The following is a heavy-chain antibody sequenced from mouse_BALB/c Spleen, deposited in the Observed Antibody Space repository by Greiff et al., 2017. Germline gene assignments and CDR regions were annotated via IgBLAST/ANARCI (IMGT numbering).Heavy chain of an antibody. CDR3: ARWELWPHRYFDV. J-gene: IGHJ1*01. D-gene: IGHD1-1*02. CDR1: GYSITSDYA. V-gene: IGHV3-2*02. CDR2: ISYSGST. Sequence: EVQRVESGPGLVKPSQSLSLTCTVTGYSITSDYAWNWIRQFPGNKLEWMGYISYSGSTSYNPSLKSRISITRDTSKNQFFLQLNSVTTEDTATYYCARWELWPHRYFDVWGAGTTVTVSS.